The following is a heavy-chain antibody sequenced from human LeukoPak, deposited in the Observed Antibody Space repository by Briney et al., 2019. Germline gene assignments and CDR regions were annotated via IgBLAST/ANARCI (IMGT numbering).Heavy chain of an antibody. CDR1: GGSISSSNW. CDR2: IYHSGST. V-gene: IGHV4-4*02. CDR3: ATDNDSSGYYLIGY. J-gene: IGHJ4*02. Sequence: SGTLSLTCAVSGGSISSSNWWSWVRQPPGKGLEWIGEIYHSGSTNYNPSLKSRVTISVDKSKNQFSLKLSSVTAADTDVYYCATDNDSSGYYLIGYWGQRTLVTASS. D-gene: IGHD3-22*01.